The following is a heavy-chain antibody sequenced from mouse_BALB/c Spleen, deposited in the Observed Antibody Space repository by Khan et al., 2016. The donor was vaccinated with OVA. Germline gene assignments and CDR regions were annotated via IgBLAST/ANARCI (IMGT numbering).Heavy chain of an antibody. CDR3: ARRSDSYDRHFDV. J-gene: IGHJ1*01. V-gene: IGHV9-3-1*01. CDR2: INTYTGEP. Sequence: QIQLVQSGPELKKPGETVKISCKASGSTFTNYGMNWVKQAPGKDLKWMGWINTYTGEPTYADDFKGRFAFSLETSASTAYLQINNLKNEDTATYICARRSDSYDRHFDVWGAGTTVTVSS. CDR1: GSTFTNYG. D-gene: IGHD2-12*01.